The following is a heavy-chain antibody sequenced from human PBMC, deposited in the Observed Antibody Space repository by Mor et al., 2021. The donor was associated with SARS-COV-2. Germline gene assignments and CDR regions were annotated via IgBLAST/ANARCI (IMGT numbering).Heavy chain of an antibody. J-gene: IGHJ2*01. V-gene: IGHV4-34*01. CDR3: ARGLRAQAAGTRWYFDL. Sequence: GEINHSGSTNYNPSLKSRVTISVDTSMNQFSLKLSSVTAADTAVYYCARGLRAQAAGTRWYFDLWGRGTLVT. D-gene: IGHD6-13*01. CDR2: INHSGST.